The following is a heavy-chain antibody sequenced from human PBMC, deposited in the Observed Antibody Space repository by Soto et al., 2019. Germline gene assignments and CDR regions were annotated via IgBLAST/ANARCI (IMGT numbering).Heavy chain of an antibody. D-gene: IGHD3-10*01. Sequence: SETLSLTCTVSGGSISSYYWSWIRQPPGKGLEWIGYIYYSGSTNYNPSLKSRVTISVDTSKNQFSLKLSSVTAADTAVYYCARHGVTGSETDVFDIWGQGTMVTVSS. V-gene: IGHV4-59*08. CDR3: ARHGVTGSETDVFDI. CDR1: GGSISSYY. CDR2: IYYSGST. J-gene: IGHJ3*02.